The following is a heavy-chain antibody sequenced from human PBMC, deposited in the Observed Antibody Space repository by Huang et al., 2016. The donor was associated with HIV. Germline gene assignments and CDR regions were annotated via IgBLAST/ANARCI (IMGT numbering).Heavy chain of an antibody. CDR1: GYNFNTYW. D-gene: IGHD2-8*02. V-gene: IGHV5-51*01. Sequence: DVQLVQSGAEVKKPGESLKISCKGSGYNFNTYWIAWVRQMPGRGLEWMGMRYPGDSDVRYNPSFQGQVTLSGDKSISTAFLQWSSLKASDTAMYYCARHERYCTGDTCSLLYWGQGTPVTVSS. J-gene: IGHJ4*02. CDR3: ARHERYCTGDTCSLLY. CDR2: RYPGDSDV.